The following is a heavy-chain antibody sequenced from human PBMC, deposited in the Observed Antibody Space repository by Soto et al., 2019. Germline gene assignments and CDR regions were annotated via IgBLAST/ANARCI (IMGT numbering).Heavy chain of an antibody. D-gene: IGHD6-19*01. CDR1: GFTFSSYA. CDR3: VKAAHRWLDFPFDY. J-gene: IGHJ4*02. Sequence: GGSLRLSCSASGFTFSSYAMHWVRQAPGKGLEYVSAISSNGGSTYYADSVKGRFTISRDNSKNTLYLQMSSLRAEDTAVYYCVKAAHRWLDFPFDYWGQGTLVTVSS. V-gene: IGHV3-64D*06. CDR2: ISSNGGST.